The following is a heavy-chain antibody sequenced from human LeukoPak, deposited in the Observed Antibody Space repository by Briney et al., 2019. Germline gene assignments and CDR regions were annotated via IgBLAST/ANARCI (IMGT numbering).Heavy chain of an antibody. CDR1: GFTFSSYW. J-gene: IGHJ4*02. D-gene: IGHD3-22*01. Sequence: GGSLRLSCAASGFTFSSYWMSWVRQAPGKGLEWVPSISSSSTFKHYADSLKGRFTISRDNARNSLFLQMNSLRAEDAAVYYCARDSSIGYDRVNFDYWGQGTLVTVSS. V-gene: IGHV3-21*06. CDR2: ISSSSTFK. CDR3: ARDSSIGYDRVNFDY.